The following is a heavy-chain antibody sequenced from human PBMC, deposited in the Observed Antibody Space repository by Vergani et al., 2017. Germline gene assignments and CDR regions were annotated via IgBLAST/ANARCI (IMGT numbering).Heavy chain of an antibody. CDR1: GFTFSSYG. V-gene: IGHV3-30*18. CDR2: ISYDGSNK. CDR3: AKDRVGATIFPMRFYY. Sequence: QVQLVESGGGVVQPGRSLRLSCAASGFTFSSYGMHWVRQAPGKGLEWVAVISYDGSNKYYADSVKGRFTISRDNSKNTLYLQMNSLRAEDTAVYYCAKDRVGATIFPMRFYYWGQGTLVTVSS. J-gene: IGHJ4*02. D-gene: IGHD1-26*01.